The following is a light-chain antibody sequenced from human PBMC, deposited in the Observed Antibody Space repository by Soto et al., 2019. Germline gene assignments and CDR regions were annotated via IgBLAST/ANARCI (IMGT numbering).Light chain of an antibody. CDR1: QGIIDY. CDR3: QKYNSAPQT. J-gene: IGKJ1*01. V-gene: IGKV1-27*01. CDR2: AAS. Sequence: DIQMTQSPSSLSASVGDRVTITCRASQGIIDYLAWYQQKPGKAPTLLIYAASTVASGVPSRFSGGGSGTDFTLTISSPQPEDVATYYCQKYNSAPQTFGPGTKVEIK.